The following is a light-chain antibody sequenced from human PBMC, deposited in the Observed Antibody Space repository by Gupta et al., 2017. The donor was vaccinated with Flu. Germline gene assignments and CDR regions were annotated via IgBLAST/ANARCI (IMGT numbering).Light chain of an antibody. CDR2: EVN. Sequence: QSALTQPPSASGSPGQSVAISCPGTSSDIGTYKYVSWYQQHPGKAPKLIIYEVNKRPSGVPDRFSGSKSGNTASLTVPGLQADDEADYYCCSYGGRRVFGGGTRLTVL. J-gene: IGLJ2*01. V-gene: IGLV2-8*01. CDR3: CSYGGRRV. CDR1: SSDIGTYKY.